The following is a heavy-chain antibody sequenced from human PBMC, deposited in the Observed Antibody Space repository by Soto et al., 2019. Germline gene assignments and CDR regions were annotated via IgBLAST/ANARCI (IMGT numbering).Heavy chain of an antibody. V-gene: IGHV3-74*01. Sequence: PGGSLRLSCAASGLTFSSYWMHWVRQAPGKGLVWVSRINSDGSSTSYADSVKGRFTISRDNAKNTLYLQMNSLRAEDTAVYYCARDASARGYDYVWGSYRPNWFDPWGQGTLVTVSS. CDR1: GLTFSSYW. D-gene: IGHD3-16*02. CDR3: ARDASARGYDYVWGSYRPNWFDP. J-gene: IGHJ5*02. CDR2: INSDGSST.